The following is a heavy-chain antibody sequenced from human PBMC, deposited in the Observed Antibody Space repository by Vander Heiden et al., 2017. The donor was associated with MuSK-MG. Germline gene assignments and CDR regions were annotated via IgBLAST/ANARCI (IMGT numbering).Heavy chain of an antibody. CDR1: GDSISSGDYY. CDR3: SRHRYGHGLAF. CDR2: SQYSGNT. D-gene: IGHD5-18*01. Sequence: QVQLQESGPGLVMPSQTLSLTCTVSGDSISSGDYYWGWIRQPPGKGLECIGYSQYSGNTYDNPSLRGRVTVSLDTSKNHFSLKMSSVTAADTAVYYCSRHRYGHGLAFWGQGTLVTVSS. J-gene: IGHJ4*02. V-gene: IGHV4-30-4*01.